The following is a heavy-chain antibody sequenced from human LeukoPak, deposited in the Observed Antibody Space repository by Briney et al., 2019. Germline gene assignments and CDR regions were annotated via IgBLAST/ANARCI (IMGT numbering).Heavy chain of an antibody. CDR3: ARAKLGPTYYDILTGYYRGWFDP. D-gene: IGHD3-9*01. CDR1: GYTLTYNN. J-gene: IGHJ5*02. Sequence: GASVKVPCEASGYTLTYNNISWVRQAPGQGLEWMGWINTKNGDTNYAQKLQGRVTMTTDTSISTAYMEVSRLRSDDTAVYYCARAKLGPTYYDILTGYYRGWFDPWGQGTLVTVSS. V-gene: IGHV1-18*01. CDR2: INTKNGDT.